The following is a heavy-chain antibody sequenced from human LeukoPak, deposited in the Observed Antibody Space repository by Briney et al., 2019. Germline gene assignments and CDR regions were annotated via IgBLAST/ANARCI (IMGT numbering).Heavy chain of an antibody. D-gene: IGHD6-13*01. CDR2: ISSSSSYI. V-gene: IGHV3-21*01. CDR3: ARGIAAAGTTFDY. CDR1: GFTFSSYS. Sequence: PGGSLRLSCAASGFTFSSYSMNWVGQAPGKGLEWVSSISSSSSYINYADSVKGRFTISRDNAKNSLYLQMNSLRAEDTAVYYCARGIAAAGTTFDYWGQGTLVTVSS. J-gene: IGHJ4*02.